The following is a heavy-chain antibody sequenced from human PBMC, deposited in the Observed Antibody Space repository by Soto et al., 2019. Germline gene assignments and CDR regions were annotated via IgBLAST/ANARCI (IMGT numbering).Heavy chain of an antibody. V-gene: IGHV3-53*04. CDR3: ARDSSGWKSGGYYYYGMDV. J-gene: IGHJ6*02. CDR2: IYSGGST. CDR1: GFTVSSNY. Sequence: EVQLVESGGGLVQPGGSLRLSCAASGFTVSSNYMSWVRQAPGKGLEWVSVIYSGGSTYYADSVKGRFTISRHNSKNTLYLQMNSLRAEDTAVYYCARDSSGWKSGGYYYYGMDVWGQGTTLTVSS. D-gene: IGHD6-19*01.